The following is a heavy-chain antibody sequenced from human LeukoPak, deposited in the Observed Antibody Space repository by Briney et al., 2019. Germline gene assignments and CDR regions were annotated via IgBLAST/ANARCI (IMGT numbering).Heavy chain of an antibody. CDR1: GGSSSGYY. J-gene: IGHJ4*02. V-gene: IGHV4-34*01. Sequence: SETLSLTCAVYGGSSSGYYWSWIRQPPGKGLEWIGEINHSGSTNYNPSLKSRVTISVDTSKSQFSLKLSSVTAADTAVYYCARGADYWGQGTLVTVSS. CDR2: INHSGST. CDR3: ARGADY.